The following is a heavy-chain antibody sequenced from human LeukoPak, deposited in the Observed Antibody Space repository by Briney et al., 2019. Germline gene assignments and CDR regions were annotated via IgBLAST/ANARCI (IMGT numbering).Heavy chain of an antibody. CDR2: IHYSGNT. J-gene: IGHJ6*02. CDR3: ARDYDFSGGHYYYGLDV. D-gene: IGHD3-3*01. CDR1: GGSIGSHL. V-gene: IGHV4-59*11. Sequence: SETLSLTCTVSGGSIGSHLWNWIRQPPGKGLEWVGYIHYSGNTNYNPSLQSRLTISVETSKNQLSLRLRSVIAADTAIYYCARDYDFSGGHYYYGLDVWGQGTTVTVSS.